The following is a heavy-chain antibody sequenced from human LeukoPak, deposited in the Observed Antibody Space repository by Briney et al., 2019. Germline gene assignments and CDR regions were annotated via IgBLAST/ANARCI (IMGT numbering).Heavy chain of an antibody. J-gene: IGHJ4*02. CDR1: GFTVGNNY. CDR2: IFSHGET. Sequence: GGSLRLSCAASGFTVGNNYMNWVRQAPGQGLEWVSLIFSHGETSYADSVKGRFTISRDNSKNTLYLQMNGLRVEDTAVYYCARDPPAVSINTYAWGQGTLVTVSS. D-gene: IGHD2-8*01. V-gene: IGHV3-66*01. CDR3: ARDPPAVSINTYA.